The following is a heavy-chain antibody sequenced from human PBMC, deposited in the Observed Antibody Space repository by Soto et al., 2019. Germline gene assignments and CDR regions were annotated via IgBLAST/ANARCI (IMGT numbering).Heavy chain of an antibody. Sequence: PSETLSLTCTVSGGSISSGGYYWSWIRQHPGKGLEWIGYIYYSGSTYYNPSLKGRVTISVDTSKNQFSLKLSSVTAADTAVYYCARGLGDYGLGYYYYYMDVWGKGTTVTVSS. CDR2: IYYSGST. V-gene: IGHV4-31*03. CDR1: GGSISSGGYY. J-gene: IGHJ6*03. CDR3: ARGLGDYGLGYYYYYMDV. D-gene: IGHD4-17*01.